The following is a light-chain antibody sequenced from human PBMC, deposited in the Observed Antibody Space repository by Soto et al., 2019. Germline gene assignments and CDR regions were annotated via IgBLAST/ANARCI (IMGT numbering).Light chain of an antibody. Sequence: DIVMTQSPLSLPVTPGEPASMSCRSSQSLLHSNGYKYLDWYLQKPGQSPQLLIYLGSNRASGVPDRFSGSGSGTDFTLKISRVEAEDVGVYYCMQPLQSWTFGQGTKVDIK. V-gene: IGKV2-28*01. J-gene: IGKJ1*01. CDR3: MQPLQSWT. CDR1: QSLLHSNGYKY. CDR2: LGS.